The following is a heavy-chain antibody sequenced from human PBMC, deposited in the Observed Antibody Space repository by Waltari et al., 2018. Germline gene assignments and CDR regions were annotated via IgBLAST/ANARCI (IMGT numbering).Heavy chain of an antibody. Sequence: YMGWVRQPPGKGLEWIAYIHYSGSTNFNPSLKSRVTMSIDTSKNQFSIKLTSVTAADTAVYYWSRPPSDSHDSGLIDSWGQGTLVTVSS. CDR1: Y. CDR3: SRPPSDSHDSGLIDS. J-gene: IGHJ4*02. D-gene: IGHD3-16*01. V-gene: IGHV4-59*01. CDR2: IHYSGST.